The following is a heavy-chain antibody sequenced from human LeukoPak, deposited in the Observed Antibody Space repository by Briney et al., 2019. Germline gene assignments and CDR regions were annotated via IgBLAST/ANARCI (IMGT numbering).Heavy chain of an antibody. CDR3: VIWGDYDILTGYYVPDY. J-gene: IGHJ4*02. D-gene: IGHD3-9*01. V-gene: IGHV3-23*01. CDR2: ITGSGTNR. CDR1: GFTFSNYA. Sequence: GGSLRLSCVASGFTFSNYAMSWVRQAPGTGLEWVSAITGSGTNRYYADSLKGRFTTSRDNSKNTVFLQMNSLRHEDTAIYYCVIWGDYDILTGYYVPDYWGQGTLVTVAS.